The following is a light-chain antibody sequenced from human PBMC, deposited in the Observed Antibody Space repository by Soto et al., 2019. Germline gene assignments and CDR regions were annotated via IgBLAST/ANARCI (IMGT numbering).Light chain of an antibody. CDR2: GAS. Sequence: EIVLTQSPGTLSLSPGERATLSCRASQSVSSSYLAWYQQKPGQAPRLLIYGASSRATGIPDRLSGSGSGTDFTLNISRREPEGFAVYYCQQYGSSSLTFGGGTKVEIQ. J-gene: IGKJ4*02. CDR3: QQYGSSSLT. CDR1: QSVSSSY. V-gene: IGKV3-20*01.